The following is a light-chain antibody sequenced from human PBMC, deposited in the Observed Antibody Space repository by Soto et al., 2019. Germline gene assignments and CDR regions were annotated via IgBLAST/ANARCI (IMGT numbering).Light chain of an antibody. CDR1: QGVGSW. J-gene: IGKJ4*01. CDR2: KIS. Sequence: DIQMTQSPSFVSASVGDRVSITCRANQGVGSWLAWYQQKPGKAPSLLIYKISTLHSGVPSRFSGSGSGTEFTLTISSLQPEDFATYYCPQARTFPLTFGEGTKVEI. V-gene: IGKV1-12*01. CDR3: PQARTFPLT.